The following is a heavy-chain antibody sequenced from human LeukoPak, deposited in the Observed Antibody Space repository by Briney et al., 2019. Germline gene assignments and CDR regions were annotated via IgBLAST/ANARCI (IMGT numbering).Heavy chain of an antibody. CDR2: ISWNSGSI. CDR3: AKSGSRDWDYFEY. J-gene: IGHJ4*02. D-gene: IGHD6-19*01. Sequence: GGSLRLSCAASGFTFDDYAMHWVRQAPGKGLEWVSGISWNSGSIGYADSVKGRFTISRDNAKNSLYLQMNSLRAEDMGLYYCAKSGSRDWDYFEYWGQGTLVTASS. V-gene: IGHV3-9*03. CDR1: GFTFDDYA.